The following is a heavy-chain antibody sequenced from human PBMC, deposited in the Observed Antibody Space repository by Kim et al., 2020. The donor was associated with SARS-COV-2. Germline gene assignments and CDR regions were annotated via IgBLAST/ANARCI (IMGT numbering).Heavy chain of an antibody. D-gene: IGHD3-3*02. CDR3: ARDRLSGNSFLVLYYYYGMDV. CDR2: IYYSGST. Sequence: SETLSLTCTVSGGSISSSSYYWGWIRQPPGKGLEWIGSIYYSGSTYYNPSLKSRVTISVDTSKNQFSLKLSSVTAADTAVYYCARDRLSGNSFLVLYYYYGMDVWGQGTTVTVSS. CDR1: GGSISSSSYY. V-gene: IGHV4-39*07. J-gene: IGHJ6*02.